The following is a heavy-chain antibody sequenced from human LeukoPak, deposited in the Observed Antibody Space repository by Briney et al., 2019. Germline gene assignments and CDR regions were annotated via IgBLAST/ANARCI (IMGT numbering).Heavy chain of an antibody. V-gene: IGHV1-69*04. D-gene: IGHD5-24*01. Sequence: ASVKVSCKASGGTFSSYAISWVRQAPGQGLEWMGRIIPILGIANYAQKFQGRVTITADKSTSTAYMELSSLRSEDTAVYYCARDWLQLDFFDYWGQGTLVTVSS. CDR1: GGTFSSYA. CDR3: ARDWLQLDFFDY. CDR2: IIPILGIA. J-gene: IGHJ4*02.